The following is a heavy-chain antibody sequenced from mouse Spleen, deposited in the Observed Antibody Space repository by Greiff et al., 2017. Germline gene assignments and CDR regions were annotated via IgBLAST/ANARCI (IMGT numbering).Heavy chain of an antibody. D-gene: IGHD1-1*01. V-gene: IGHV2-5*01. Sequence: VKVVESGPGLVQPSQSLSITCTVSGFSLTSYGVHWVRQSPGKGLEWLGVIWRGGSTDYNAAFMSRLSITKDNSKSQVFFKMNSLQADDTAIYYCAKTITTVVDYAMDYWGQGTSVTVSS. CDR1: GFSLTSYG. CDR2: IWRGGST. J-gene: IGHJ4*01. CDR3: AKTITTVVDYAMDY.